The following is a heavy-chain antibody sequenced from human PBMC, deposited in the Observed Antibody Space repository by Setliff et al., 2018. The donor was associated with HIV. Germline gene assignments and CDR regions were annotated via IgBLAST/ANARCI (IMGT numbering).Heavy chain of an antibody. V-gene: IGHV3-48*03. Sequence: PGGSLRLSCAVSGFTFRSYEMSWVRQAPGKGLGWISYINSRGDSDHYADSVKGRFTISRDNAKSSLSLQMHNLRAEDTATYYCARNWDFYNSGSLVFDYWGQGTLVTVSS. J-gene: IGHJ4*02. CDR2: INSRGDSD. CDR1: GFTFRSYE. CDR3: ARNWDFYNSGSLVFDY. D-gene: IGHD3-10*01.